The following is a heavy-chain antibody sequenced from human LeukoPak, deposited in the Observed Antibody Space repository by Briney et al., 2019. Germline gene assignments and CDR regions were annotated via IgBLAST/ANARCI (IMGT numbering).Heavy chain of an antibody. D-gene: IGHD1-7*01. CDR2: ISDTARTK. CDR3: ARVNYWNYAF. V-gene: IGHV3-11*04. J-gene: IGHJ4*02. Sequence: PGGSLRLSCAASGFTFSDYYMTWIRQTPGKGLEWVSYISDTARTKSYADSVKGRFTISRDNAKNSLYLQMNSLRVEDTAVYYCARVNYWNYAFWGQGTLVTVSS. CDR1: GFTFSDYY.